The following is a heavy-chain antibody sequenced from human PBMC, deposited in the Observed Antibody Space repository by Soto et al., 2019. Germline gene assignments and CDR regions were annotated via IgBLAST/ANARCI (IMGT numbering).Heavy chain of an antibody. CDR3: ARVVXLIDARAFDY. Sequence: PSETLSLTCSVSGGSIIRGDYYWSWIRQSPGKGLEWIGYIHYSGSTYYNPSLKRQIAISGDTTKNQFSLKLTSVTAADTAVYYCARVVXLIDARAFDYWGLGTLVTVSS. V-gene: IGHV4-30-4*01. J-gene: IGHJ4*02. CDR2: IHYSGST. D-gene: IGHD2-21*01. CDR1: GGSIIRGDYY.